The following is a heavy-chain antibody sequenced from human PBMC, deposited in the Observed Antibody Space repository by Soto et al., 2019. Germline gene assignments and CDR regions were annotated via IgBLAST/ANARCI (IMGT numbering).Heavy chain of an antibody. CDR2: IYWDDDK. CDR3: ARATASYYDSSGYAFDV. J-gene: IGHJ3*01. D-gene: IGHD3-22*01. V-gene: IGHV2-5*02. CDR1: GFSLSTSGVG. Sequence: QITLKESGPTLVKPTQTLTLTCTFSGFSLSTSGVGVGWIRQPPGKALEWLALIYWDDDKRYSPSLKSRLTRTKDTSKNQVVLIMTNMDPVDTATYYCARATASYYDSSGYAFDVWGQGTMVTVSS.